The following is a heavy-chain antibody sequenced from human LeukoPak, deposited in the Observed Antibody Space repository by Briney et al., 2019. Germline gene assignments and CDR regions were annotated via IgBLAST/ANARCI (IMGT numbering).Heavy chain of an antibody. CDR2: ISSSNTI. CDR3: ARDLAAAGTRAFDI. Sequence: GGSLRLSCAASGFPFSGYSLTWVRQAPGKGLEWISYISSSNTIYYADSVKGRFTISRDNAKNSLYLQMNSLTADDTAVYYCARDLAAAGTRAFDIWGQGTMVTVSS. CDR1: GFPFSGYS. J-gene: IGHJ3*02. D-gene: IGHD6-13*01. V-gene: IGHV3-48*01.